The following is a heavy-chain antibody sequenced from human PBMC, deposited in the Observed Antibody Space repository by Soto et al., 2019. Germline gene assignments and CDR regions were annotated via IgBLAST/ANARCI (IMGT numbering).Heavy chain of an antibody. V-gene: IGHV1-69*12. CDR2: IIPIFGTA. J-gene: IGHJ4*02. CDR1: GGTFSSYA. D-gene: IGHD1-26*01. CDR3: AREEDGILDY. Sequence: QVQLVQSGAEVKKPGSSVKVSCKDSGGTFSSYAISWVRKAPGQGLEWMGGIIPIFGTANYEQKFQGRVTITADESTRTAYMELSSLRSEETAVYYCAREEDGILDYWGQGTLVTVSS.